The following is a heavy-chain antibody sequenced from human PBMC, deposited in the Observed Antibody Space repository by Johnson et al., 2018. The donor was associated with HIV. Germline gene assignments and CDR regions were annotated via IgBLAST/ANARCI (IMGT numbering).Heavy chain of an antibody. Sequence: QVQLVESGGGVVQPGRSLRLSCAASGFTFSSYAMHWVRQAPGKGLEWVAVISYDGRNKYYADSVKGRLPISRDNSKNTMYRQMNSLRAEDTAVYYCARVRRREQKLDAFDFRGQGTMVTVSS. CDR3: ARVRRREQKLDAFDF. CDR1: GFTFSSYA. D-gene: IGHD1-26*01. CDR2: ISYDGRNK. J-gene: IGHJ3*01. V-gene: IGHV3-30*04.